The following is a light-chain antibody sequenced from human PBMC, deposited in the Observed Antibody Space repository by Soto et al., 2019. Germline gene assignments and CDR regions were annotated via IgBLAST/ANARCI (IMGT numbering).Light chain of an antibody. V-gene: IGLV2-11*01. Sequence: QSVLTQPRSVSLSPGQSVTISRTGTSSDVGGYNYVSWYQQHPGKAPKLMIYDVSKRPSGVPDRFSGSKSGNTASLTISGLQAEDEADYYCCSYAGSYTFYVFGTGTKVTVL. CDR2: DVS. CDR3: CSYAGSYTFYV. J-gene: IGLJ1*01. CDR1: SSDVGGYNY.